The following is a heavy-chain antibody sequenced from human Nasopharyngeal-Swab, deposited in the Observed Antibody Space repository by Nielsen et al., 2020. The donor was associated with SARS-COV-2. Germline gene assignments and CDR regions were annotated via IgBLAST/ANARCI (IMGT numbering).Heavy chain of an antibody. V-gene: IGHV3-21*01. J-gene: IGHJ6*02. CDR2: ISSSSTYI. Sequence: GESLKISCAASGFTFSTYNMNWVRQAPGKGLEWVSSISSSSTYIYYADSVKGRFTISRDSAKNSLYLQMNSLRAEDTAVYYCARDGLDYDFWSAYFMDVWDQGTTVTVSS. D-gene: IGHD3-3*01. CDR3: ARDGLDYDFWSAYFMDV. CDR1: GFTFSTYN.